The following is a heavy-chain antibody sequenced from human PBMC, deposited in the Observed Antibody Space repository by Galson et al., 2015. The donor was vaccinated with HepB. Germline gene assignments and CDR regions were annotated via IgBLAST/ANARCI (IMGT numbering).Heavy chain of an antibody. CDR3: AKGRYCSRTTCYGLGYYYIDV. CDR1: GFTFSSYA. CDR2: ISGAGGSK. D-gene: IGHD2-2*01. J-gene: IGHJ6*03. V-gene: IGHV3-23*01. Sequence: SLRLSCAASGFTFSSYAMRWVRQAPGKGLEWVASISGAGGSKYYADSVKGRFTISRDNSNNTLYLQMNSLRDEDTAIYYCAKGRYCSRTTCYGLGYYYIDVWGKGTPVTVSS.